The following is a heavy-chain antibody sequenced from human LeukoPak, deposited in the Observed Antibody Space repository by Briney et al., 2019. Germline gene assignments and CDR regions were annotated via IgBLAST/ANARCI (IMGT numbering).Heavy chain of an antibody. CDR3: ARTPSGSYEGDFDY. V-gene: IGHV1-8*02. CDR1: GGTFSSYA. J-gene: IGHJ4*02. D-gene: IGHD1-26*01. CDR2: MISNSGKA. Sequence: ASVKVSCKASGGTFSSYAISWVRQAPGQGLEWMGWMISNSGKAGYAQKFQGRVTMTRNTSISTAYMELSSLRSEDTAIYYCARTPSGSYEGDFDYWGQGTLVTVSS.